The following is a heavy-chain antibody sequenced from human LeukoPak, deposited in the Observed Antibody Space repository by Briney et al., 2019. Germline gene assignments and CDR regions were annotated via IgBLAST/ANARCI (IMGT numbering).Heavy chain of an antibody. V-gene: IGHV1-2*02. Sequence: ASVKVSCKASGYTFTSYYMHWVRRAPGQGLQWMGWINPNSGGANYAQNFQGRVTMTRDTSISTAYMELSRLRSDDTAVYYCARVLEWLAPYDAFDIWGQGTMVTVSS. CDR3: ARVLEWLAPYDAFDI. J-gene: IGHJ3*02. CDR2: INPNSGGA. D-gene: IGHD3-3*01. CDR1: GYTFTSYY.